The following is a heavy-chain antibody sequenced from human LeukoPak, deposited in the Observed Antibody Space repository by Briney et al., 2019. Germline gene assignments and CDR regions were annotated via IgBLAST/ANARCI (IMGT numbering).Heavy chain of an antibody. J-gene: IGHJ3*02. CDR1: GGSISSSNW. CDR2: IYRSGST. CDR3: ARGEGQWLTRDAFDI. Sequence: SGTLSLTCAVSGGSISSSNWWSWVRQPPGKGLEWVGEIYRSGSTNYNPSLKSRVTISVDKSKNQFSLKLNSVTAADTAVYYCARGEGQWLTRDAFDIWGQGTMVTVS. D-gene: IGHD6-19*01. V-gene: IGHV4-4*02.